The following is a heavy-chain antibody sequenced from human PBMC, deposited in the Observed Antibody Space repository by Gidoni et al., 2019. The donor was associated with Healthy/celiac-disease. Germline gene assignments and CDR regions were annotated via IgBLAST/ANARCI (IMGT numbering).Heavy chain of an antibody. J-gene: IGHJ5*02. Sequence: EVQLVESGGGLVQPGGSLRLSCAASGFTFSSYWMHWVRQAPGKGLVWVSRINSDGSSTSYADSVKGRFTISRDNAKNTLYLQMNSLRAEDTAVYYCARSITIFGVGMYNWFDPWGQGTLVTVSS. CDR3: ARSITIFGVGMYNWFDP. CDR2: INSDGSST. CDR1: GFTFSSYW. V-gene: IGHV3-74*01. D-gene: IGHD3-3*01.